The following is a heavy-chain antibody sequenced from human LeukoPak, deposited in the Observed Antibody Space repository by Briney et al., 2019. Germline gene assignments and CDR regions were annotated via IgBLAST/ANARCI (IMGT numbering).Heavy chain of an antibody. J-gene: IGHJ4*02. V-gene: IGHV4-39*01. D-gene: IGHD1-1*01. CDR2: IYYSGST. Sequence: SSETLSLTCTVSGGSISSSSYYWGWTRQPPGKGLEWIGSIYYSGSTYYNPSLKSRVTISVDTSKNQFSLKLSSVTAADTAVYYCARRTTGTTLDYFDYWGQGTLVTVSS. CDR1: GGSISSSSYY. CDR3: ARRTTGTTLDYFDY.